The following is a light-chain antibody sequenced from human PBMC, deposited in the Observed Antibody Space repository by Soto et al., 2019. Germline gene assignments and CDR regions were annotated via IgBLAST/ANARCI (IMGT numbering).Light chain of an antibody. Sequence: DIVMTQSPDSLAVSLGERATINCKSSQSVLYSSNNKNYLAWYQQKPGQPPKLLIYWASTRESGVPDRFSGSGSGTDFTLTISSLQAEDVAVYYCQQRTNWRGVSFGPGTKVDIK. J-gene: IGKJ3*01. CDR3: QQRTNWRGVS. CDR2: WAS. V-gene: IGKV4-1*01. CDR1: QSVLYSSNNKNY.